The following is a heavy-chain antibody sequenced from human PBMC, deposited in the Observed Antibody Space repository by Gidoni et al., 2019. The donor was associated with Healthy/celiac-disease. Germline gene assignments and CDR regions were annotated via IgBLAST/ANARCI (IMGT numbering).Heavy chain of an antibody. CDR3: ARGPRYDFWSGYHNYYYCYMDV. J-gene: IGHJ6*03. Sequence: QVQLQQWGAGLLKPSEALSLLCAVSGGSFSGYYWSWSRQPPGKGLEWIGEINHSGSINYTPSLKSRVTISVDTSKDQFSLNLGCGTAAVTAVYYCARGPRYDFWSGYHNYYYCYMDVWGKGTTVTVSS. D-gene: IGHD3-3*01. V-gene: IGHV4-34*01. CDR2: INHSGSI. CDR1: GGSFSGYY.